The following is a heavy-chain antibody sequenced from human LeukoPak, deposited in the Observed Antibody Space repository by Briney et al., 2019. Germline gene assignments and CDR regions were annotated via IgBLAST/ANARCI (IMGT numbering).Heavy chain of an antibody. V-gene: IGHV5-51*01. CDR2: IYPGDSDT. CDR1: GYSFTSYW. CDR3: ARSAIAAAGPGPYYFDY. Sequence: AGESLKISCKGSGYSFTSYWIGWVRQMPGKGLEWMGIIYPGDSDTRYSPSFQGQVTISADKSISTAYLQWSSLKASDTAMYYYARSAIAAAGPGPYYFDYWGQGTLVTVSS. D-gene: IGHD6-13*01. J-gene: IGHJ4*02.